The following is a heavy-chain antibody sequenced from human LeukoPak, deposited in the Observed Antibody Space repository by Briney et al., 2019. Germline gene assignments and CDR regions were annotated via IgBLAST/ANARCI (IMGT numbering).Heavy chain of an antibody. CDR2: IYYSGST. D-gene: IGHD5-12*01. V-gene: IGHV4-59*01. Sequence: PSETLSLTCTVSGGSISSYYWSWIRQPPGKGLEWIGYIYYSGSTNYNPSLKSRVTISVDTSKNQFSLKLSSVTAADTAVYYCARGGARSKVATIPYYYYGMDVWGQGTTVTVSS. CDR3: ARGGARSKVATIPYYYYGMDV. CDR1: GGSISSYY. J-gene: IGHJ6*02.